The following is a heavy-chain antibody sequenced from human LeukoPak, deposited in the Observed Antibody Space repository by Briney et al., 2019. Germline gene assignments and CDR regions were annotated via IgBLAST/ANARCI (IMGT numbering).Heavy chain of an antibody. Sequence: AASVKFSCKASGYTFSGYYMHWVRQAPGQGLEWMGWINPNSGGTNYAQKFQGRVTMTRDTSISTAYMELSRLRSDDTAVYYCARDSLSTVTTGPLFDYWGQGTLVTVSS. D-gene: IGHD4-17*01. V-gene: IGHV1-2*02. J-gene: IGHJ4*02. CDR3: ARDSLSTVTTGPLFDY. CDR1: GYTFSGYY. CDR2: INPNSGGT.